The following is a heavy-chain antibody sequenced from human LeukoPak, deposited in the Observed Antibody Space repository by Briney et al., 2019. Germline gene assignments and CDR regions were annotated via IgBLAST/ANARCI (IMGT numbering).Heavy chain of an antibody. CDR2: ISYDGSNK. Sequence: GGSLRLSCAASGFTFSSYGMHWVRQAPGKGLEWVAVISYDGSNKYYADSVKGRFTISRDNSKNTLYLQMNSLRAEDTAVYYCARDRSPMYDSSGYEGFDYWGQGTLVTVSS. D-gene: IGHD3-22*01. CDR3: ARDRSPMYDSSGYEGFDY. CDR1: GFTFSSYG. V-gene: IGHV3-30*03. J-gene: IGHJ4*02.